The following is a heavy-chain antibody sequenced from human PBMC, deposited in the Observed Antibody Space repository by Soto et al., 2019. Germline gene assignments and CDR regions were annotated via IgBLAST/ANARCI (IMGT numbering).Heavy chain of an antibody. V-gene: IGHV1-3*01. J-gene: IGHJ6*03. D-gene: IGHD4-17*01. CDR1: GYTFTSYA. Sequence: ASVKVSCKASGYTFTSYAMHWVRQAPGQRLEWMGWINAGNGNTKYSQKFQGRVTITRDTSASTAYMELSSLRSEDTAVYYCGRARGKTYGDYVYYYYYYMDVWGKGTTVTVSS. CDR2: INAGNGNT. CDR3: GRARGKTYGDYVYYYYYYMDV.